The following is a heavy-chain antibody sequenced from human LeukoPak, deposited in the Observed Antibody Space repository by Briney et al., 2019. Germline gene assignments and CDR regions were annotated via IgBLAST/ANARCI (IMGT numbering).Heavy chain of an antibody. D-gene: IGHD3-10*01. J-gene: IGHJ4*02. CDR2: IYYSGST. V-gene: IGHV4-59*08. Sequence: SETLSLTCTVSGGSISSYYWSWIRQPPGKGLEWIGYIYYSGSTNYNPSLKSRVTISVDTSKNQFSLKLSSVTAADTAVYYCARHGILWFFGYWGQGTLVTVSS. CDR3: ARHGILWFFGY. CDR1: GGSISSYY.